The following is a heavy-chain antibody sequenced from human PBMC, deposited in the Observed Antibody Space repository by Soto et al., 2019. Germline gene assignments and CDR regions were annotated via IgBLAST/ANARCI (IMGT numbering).Heavy chain of an antibody. CDR3: TRLLGTGWFFDQ. CDR2: ISTKFYGETK. J-gene: IGHJ4*02. D-gene: IGHD6-19*01. V-gene: IGHV3-49*04. Sequence: GGSLRLSCTASGFNFGDYAMSWVRQAPGKWLEWVGFISTKFYGETKEYGASVKGRFSISRDNSKGIAYLQMNSLKTEDTGVYYCTRLLGTGWFFDQWGQGXLVTVSS. CDR1: GFNFGDYA.